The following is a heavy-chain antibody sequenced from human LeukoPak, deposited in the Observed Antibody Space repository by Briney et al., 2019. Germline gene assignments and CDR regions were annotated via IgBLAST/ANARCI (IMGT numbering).Heavy chain of an antibody. Sequence: PSETLSLTCTVSGGSIRSYYWSWIRQPPGKGLEWIGYIFYSGGANYNPSLKSRVTISMHTSKNQLSLKLNSVTAADTAVYYCASSGQCTNGLCRDVGYMDVWGKGTTVTVSS. D-gene: IGHD2-8*01. CDR1: GGSIRSYY. V-gene: IGHV4-59*01. CDR3: ASSGQCTNGLCRDVGYMDV. CDR2: IFYSGGA. J-gene: IGHJ6*03.